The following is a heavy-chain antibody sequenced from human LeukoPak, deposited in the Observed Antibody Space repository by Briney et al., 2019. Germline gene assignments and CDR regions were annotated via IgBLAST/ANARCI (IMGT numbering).Heavy chain of an antibody. Sequence: ASVKVSCKASGYTFTSYDINWVRQATGQGLEWMGWMNPNSGNTGYAQKFQGRVTMTRNTSISTAYMELSSLRSEDTAVYYCARGPMITMVRGVMLHYYYYMDVWGKGTTVTVSS. CDR2: MNPNSGNT. CDR3: ARGPMITMVRGVMLHYYYYMDV. J-gene: IGHJ6*03. V-gene: IGHV1-8*01. D-gene: IGHD3-10*01. CDR1: GYTFTSYD.